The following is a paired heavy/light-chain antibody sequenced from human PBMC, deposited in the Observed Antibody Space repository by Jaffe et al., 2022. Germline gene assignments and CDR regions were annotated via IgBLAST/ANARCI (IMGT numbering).Light chain of an antibody. CDR2: EVS. J-gene: IGLJ2*01. Sequence: QPALTQPASVSGSPGQSITISCTGASTDVASYNLVSWYQQYPGKVPKLIIYEVSKRPSGISNRFSGSKSGNTASLTISGLQAEDEADYYCCSYVVGSTHVVFGGGTKLTVL. V-gene: IGLV2-23*02. CDR1: STDVASYNL. CDR3: CSYVVGSTHVV.
Heavy chain of an antibody. CDR3: ARDWGNGSRSWHYFED. V-gene: IGHV1-69*05. J-gene: IGHJ4*02. Sequence: QVQLVQSGAEVKKPGSSVKVSCKAPGDTFSNYALTWVRQPPGQGLEWVGGIIPMFGTPHYAQKFQDRITITTDASTNTAYMELSSLTSDDTAVYYCARDWGNGSRSWHYFEDWGQVTLVTVSS. D-gene: IGHD1-26*01. CDR2: IIPMFGTP. CDR1: GDTFSNYA.